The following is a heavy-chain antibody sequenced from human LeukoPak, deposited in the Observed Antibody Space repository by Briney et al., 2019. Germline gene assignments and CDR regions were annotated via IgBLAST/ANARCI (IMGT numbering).Heavy chain of an antibody. CDR1: GGSISSYY. J-gene: IGHJ6*02. D-gene: IGHD3-10*01. CDR3: ARVYQWFGTSHGMDV. V-gene: IGHV4-59*08. Sequence: SETLSLTCTVSGGSISSYYWSRIPQPPGKGLEWIGYIYYSGSTNYNPSLKSRVTISVDTSKNQFSLKLSSVTAADTAVYYCARVYQWFGTSHGMDVWGQGTTVTVSS. CDR2: IYYSGST.